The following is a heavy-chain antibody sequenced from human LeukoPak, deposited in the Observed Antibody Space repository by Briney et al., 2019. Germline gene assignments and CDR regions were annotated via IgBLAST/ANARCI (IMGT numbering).Heavy chain of an antibody. J-gene: IGHJ4*02. CDR1: GDSFSSSSYF. D-gene: IGHD3-22*01. CDR3: AVYYYDSSGYYGPFDY. V-gene: IGHV4-39*07. CDR2: IYYSGST. Sequence: SETLSLTCTVSGDSFSSSSYFWSWIRQPAGKGLEWIGSIYYSGSTNYNPSLKSRVTISVDTSKNQFSLKLSSVTAADTAVYYCAVYYYDSSGYYGPFDYWGQGTLVTVSS.